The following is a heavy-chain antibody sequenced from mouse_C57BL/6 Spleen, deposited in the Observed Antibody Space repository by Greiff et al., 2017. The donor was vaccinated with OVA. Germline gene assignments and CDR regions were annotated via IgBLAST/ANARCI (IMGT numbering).Heavy chain of an antibody. CDR1: GYSFTDYN. D-gene: IGHD1-1*01. V-gene: IGHV1-39*01. Sequence: VQLQQSGPELVKPGASVKISCKASGYSFTDYNMNWVKQSNGKSLEWIGVINPNYGTTSYNQKFKGKATLTVDQSSSTAYMQLNSLTSEDSAVYYCARSYYGSSYEYYYAMDYWGQGTSVTVSS. J-gene: IGHJ4*01. CDR2: INPNYGTT. CDR3: ARSYYGSSYEYYYAMDY.